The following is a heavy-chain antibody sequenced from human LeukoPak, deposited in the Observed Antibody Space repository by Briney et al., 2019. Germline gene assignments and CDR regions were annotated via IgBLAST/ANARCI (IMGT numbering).Heavy chain of an antibody. Sequence: SQTLSLTCTVFGGSISSGGYYWSWIRQHPGKGLEWIGYIYYSGSTYYNPSLKSRVTISVDTSKNQFSLKLSSVTAADTAVYYCARDGLEHQNWFDPWGQGTLVTVSS. CDR1: GGSISSGGYY. J-gene: IGHJ5*02. V-gene: IGHV4-31*03. CDR3: ARDGLEHQNWFDP. CDR2: IYYSGST. D-gene: IGHD1/OR15-1a*01.